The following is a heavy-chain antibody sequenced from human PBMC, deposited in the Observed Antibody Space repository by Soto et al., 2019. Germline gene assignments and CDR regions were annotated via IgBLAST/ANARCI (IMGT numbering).Heavy chain of an antibody. J-gene: IGHJ4*02. CDR3: PPGTMPFDY. CDR2: IYWDDDK. V-gene: IGHV2-5*02. D-gene: IGHD2-2*01. Sequence: QITLKESGPTLVKPTQTLTLTCTFSGFSLSTSGVGVGWIRQPPGKALEWLALIYWDDDKRYSPSLKSRLTIPRQTSKTHVALTITNMDPGDTSTYSWPPGTMPFDYWGQRTLVTVPS. CDR1: GFSLSTSGVG.